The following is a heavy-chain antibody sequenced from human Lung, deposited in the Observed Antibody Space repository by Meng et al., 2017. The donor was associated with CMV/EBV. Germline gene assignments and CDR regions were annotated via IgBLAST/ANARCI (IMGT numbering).Heavy chain of an antibody. J-gene: IGHJ5*02. V-gene: IGHV1-69*04. CDR3: AKDRAMGSSGFDP. D-gene: IGHD3-22*01. CDR2: ITTNVAIP. CDR1: GGTSSSYT. Sequence: XVXVSXXASGGTSSSYTISWVRQAPGQGLEWMGRITTNVAIPRYAQKFQDRVTITADKFTSTTYMDLSSLRIEDSAVYYCAKDRAMGSSGFDPWGQGTLVTVSS.